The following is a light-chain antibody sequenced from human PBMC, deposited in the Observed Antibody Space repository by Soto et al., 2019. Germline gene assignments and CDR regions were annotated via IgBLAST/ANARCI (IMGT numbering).Light chain of an antibody. J-gene: IGLJ3*02. CDR1: SGHSSYA. V-gene: IGLV4-69*01. Sequence: QSVLTQSPSASASLGASVKLTCTLSSGHSSYAIAWHQQQPEKGPRYLMKLNSDGSHSKGDGIPDRFSGSSSGAERYLTISSLQSEDEADYYCQTWGTGMVFGGGTKLPVL. CDR3: QTWGTGMV. CDR2: LNSDGSH.